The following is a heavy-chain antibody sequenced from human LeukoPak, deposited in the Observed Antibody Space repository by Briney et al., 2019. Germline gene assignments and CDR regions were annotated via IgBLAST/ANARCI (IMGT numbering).Heavy chain of an antibody. V-gene: IGHV1-58*02. Sequence: GASVKVSCKASGFTFTSSAMQWVRQARGQRLEWIGWIVVGSGNTNYAQKFQERVTITRDMSTSTAYMELSSLRSEDTAVYYCAAGGIAVAGPGAFDIWGQGTMVTVSS. CDR1: GFTFTSSA. CDR2: IVVGSGNT. D-gene: IGHD6-19*01. J-gene: IGHJ3*02. CDR3: AAGGIAVAGPGAFDI.